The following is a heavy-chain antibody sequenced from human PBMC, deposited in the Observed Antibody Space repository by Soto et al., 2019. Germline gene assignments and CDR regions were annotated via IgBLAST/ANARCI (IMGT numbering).Heavy chain of an antibody. CDR1: GGSISSYY. CDR2: IYYSGST. CDR3: ARGRGDTAMAWYY. J-gene: IGHJ4*02. D-gene: IGHD5-18*01. V-gene: IGHV4-59*01. Sequence: QVQLQESGPGLVKPSETLSLTCTVSGGSISSYYWSWIRQSPGKGLEWIGYIYYSGSTKYNPSLMSRVTRSVDTSKNQFSLKLSSVTAADTAVYYCARGRGDTAMAWYYWGQGTLVTVSS.